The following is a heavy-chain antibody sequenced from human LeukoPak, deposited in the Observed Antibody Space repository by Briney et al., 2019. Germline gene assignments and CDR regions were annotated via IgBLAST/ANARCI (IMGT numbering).Heavy chain of an antibody. CDR1: GYTFTNYQ. CDR3: ARTTSSTASGYDY. D-gene: IGHD2-21*02. J-gene: IGHJ4*02. V-gene: IGHV1-8*03. CDR2: INPNTGDR. Sequence: ASLKVSCNASGYTFTNYQIHWVREAPGQGLEWMGWINPNTGDRGYAQKFQGRVSITSDTSISTAYMELGSLRSEDTAVYFCARTTSSTASGYDYWRQGTLVTVSS.